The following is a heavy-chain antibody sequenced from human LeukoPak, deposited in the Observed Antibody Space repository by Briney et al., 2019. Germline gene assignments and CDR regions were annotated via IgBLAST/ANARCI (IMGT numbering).Heavy chain of an antibody. J-gene: IGHJ4*02. CDR2: IKQDGSDK. CDR1: GFSFSNYW. D-gene: IGHD1-7*01. V-gene: IGHV3-7*01. CDR3: ARDGTFRLDY. Sequence: GGSLRLSCVGSGFSFSNYWMSWVRQALGKGLEWVANIKQDGSDKNHVDSVKGRFSISRDNAKNSLYLQMNTLRAEDTAVYYCARDGTFRLDYWGQGTLVTVSS.